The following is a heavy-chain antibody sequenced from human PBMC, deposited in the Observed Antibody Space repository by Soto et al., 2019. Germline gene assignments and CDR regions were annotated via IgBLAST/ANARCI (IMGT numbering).Heavy chain of an antibody. D-gene: IGHD6-6*01. CDR2: IIPIFGTA. V-gene: IGHV1-69*13. CDR3: AREREEYSSSGGNWFDP. J-gene: IGHJ5*02. Sequence: SVKVSCKASGGTFSSYAISWVRQAPGQGLEWMGGIIPIFGTANYAQKFQGRVTITADESTSTAYMELSSLRSEDTAVYYCAREREEYSSSGGNWFDPWGQGTLVTVSS. CDR1: GGTFSSYA.